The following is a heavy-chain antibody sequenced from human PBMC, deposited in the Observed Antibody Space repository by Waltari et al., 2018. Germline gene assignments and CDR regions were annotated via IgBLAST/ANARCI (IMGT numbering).Heavy chain of an antibody. D-gene: IGHD5-12*01. CDR1: GISITINRHY. CDR2: VSYSGPT. V-gene: IGHV4-39*01. Sequence: QLQLQESGPRLVRPSETLSLICRVSGISITINRHYWAWIRQSPGQGLEWFGTVSYSGPTYFSSSLKSRVSVSRHTCKNQVSLILSSVTAADMAVYYCATYIGASVGTAAFDVWGQGTMVSVSS. CDR3: ATYIGASVGTAAFDV. J-gene: IGHJ3*01.